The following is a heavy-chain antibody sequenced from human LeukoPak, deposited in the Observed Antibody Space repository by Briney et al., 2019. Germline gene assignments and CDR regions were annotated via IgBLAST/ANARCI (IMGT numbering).Heavy chain of an antibody. CDR1: GYTFTSYD. CDR2: MSPNSGIT. V-gene: IGHV1-8*01. CDR3: VRTPPNWGADY. D-gene: IGHD7-27*01. Sequence: ASVKVSCKASGYTFTSYDINWVRQATGQGLEWMGWMSPNSGITGYAQKFQGRVTMTRNTAISTAYMELSSLRSEDTAVYYCVRTPPNWGADYWGQGTLVSVSS. J-gene: IGHJ4*02.